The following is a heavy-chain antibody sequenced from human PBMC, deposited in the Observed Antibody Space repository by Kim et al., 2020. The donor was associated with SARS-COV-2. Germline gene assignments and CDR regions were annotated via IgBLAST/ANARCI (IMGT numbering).Heavy chain of an antibody. V-gene: IGHV1-69*10. D-gene: IGHD3-22*01. CDR2: IIPILGIA. CDR1: GGTFSSYA. CDR3: ATQGRGYQISSDY. Sequence: VKVSCKASGGTFSSYAISWVRQAPGQGLEWMGRIIPILGIANYAQKFQGRVTITADKSTSTAYMELSSLRSEDTAVYYCATQGRGYQISSDYWGQGTLVTVSS. J-gene: IGHJ4*02.